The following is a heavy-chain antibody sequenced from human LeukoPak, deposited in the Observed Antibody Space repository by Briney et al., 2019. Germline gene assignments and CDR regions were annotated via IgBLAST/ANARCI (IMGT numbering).Heavy chain of an antibody. J-gene: IGHJ5*02. V-gene: IGHV3-38-3*01. CDR3: ARGEYNWNDLHL. Sequence: GGSLRLSCAASGFTVSSNEMSWVRQAPGKGLEWVSSISGGSTYYADSRKGRFTISGDNSKNTLHLQMNSLRAEDTAVYYCARGEYNWNDLHLWGQGTLVTVSS. D-gene: IGHD1-20*01. CDR2: ISGGST. CDR1: GFTVSSNE.